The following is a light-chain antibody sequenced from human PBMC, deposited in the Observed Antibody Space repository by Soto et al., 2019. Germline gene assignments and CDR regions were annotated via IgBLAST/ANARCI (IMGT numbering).Light chain of an antibody. V-gene: IGKV3-15*01. CDR2: GAS. Sequence: EIVMTQSPATLSVSPGERATLSCRASQSVSSNLAWYQHKPGQAPRLLIYGASTRATGIPARFSGSGSGTAFTLTISSLQSVDFAVYYCQQYHNCPQTFGQGTKVQI. CDR3: QQYHNCPQT. J-gene: IGKJ1*01. CDR1: QSVSSN.